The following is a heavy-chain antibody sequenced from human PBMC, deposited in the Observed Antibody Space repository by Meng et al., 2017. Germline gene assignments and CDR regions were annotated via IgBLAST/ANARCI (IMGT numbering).Heavy chain of an antibody. CDR3: ASYSSVRGIAY. J-gene: IGHJ4*02. V-gene: IGHV1-69*01. CDR1: GGPFSSYA. CDR2: IIPIFGTA. Sequence: QVRRWRSGAKGKKPGSSGKVSCKASGGPFSSYAISWVRQAPGQGLEWMGGIIPIFGTANYAQKFQGRVTITADESTSTAYMELSSLRSEDTAVYYCASYSSVRGIAYWGQGTLVTVSS. D-gene: IGHD3-10*01.